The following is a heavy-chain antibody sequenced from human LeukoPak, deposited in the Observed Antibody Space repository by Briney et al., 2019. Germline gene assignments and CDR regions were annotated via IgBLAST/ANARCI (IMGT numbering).Heavy chain of an antibody. CDR2: ISSSSSTI. CDR1: GFTFSSYS. Sequence: GGSPRLSCAASGFTFSSYSMNWVRQAPGKGLEWVSYISSSSSTIYYADSVKGRFTISRDNAKSSLYLQMNSLRAEDTAVYYCARDRQDRYYYDSSGYTIFDYWGQGTLVTVSS. CDR3: ARDRQDRYYYDSSGYTIFDY. V-gene: IGHV3-48*01. J-gene: IGHJ4*02. D-gene: IGHD3-22*01.